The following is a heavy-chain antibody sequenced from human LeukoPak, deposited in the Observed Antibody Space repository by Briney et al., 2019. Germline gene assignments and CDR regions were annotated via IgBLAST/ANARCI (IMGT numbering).Heavy chain of an antibody. CDR3: AKDRLKISAPHF. D-gene: IGHD3-3*02. J-gene: IGHJ3*01. CDR2: FEPEEGEHGET. V-gene: IGHV1-24*01. CDR1: GYSLSDLS. Sequence: GASVKVSCRVSGYSLSDLSIHWVRHVPGKGLEWMGGFEPEEGEHGETVYAQNFEGRLTLTEDTVRDTAYMELVSLTSEDTAVYYCAKDRLKISAPHFGGQGKMVTVSS.